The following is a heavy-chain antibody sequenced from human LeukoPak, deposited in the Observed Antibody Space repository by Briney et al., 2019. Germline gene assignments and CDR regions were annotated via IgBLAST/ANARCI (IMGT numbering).Heavy chain of an antibody. J-gene: IGHJ4*02. CDR1: GFTFSSYW. CDR3: ARGNIAAAGIHY. Sequence: GGSLRLSCAASGFTFSSYWMHWVRQAPGKGLVWVSRINGDGSSTTYVDSVMGRFTISRDNAKDTLYLQMNSVRAEDTAVYYCARGNIAAAGIHYWGQGTLVIVSS. D-gene: IGHD6-13*01. CDR2: INGDGSST. V-gene: IGHV3-74*01.